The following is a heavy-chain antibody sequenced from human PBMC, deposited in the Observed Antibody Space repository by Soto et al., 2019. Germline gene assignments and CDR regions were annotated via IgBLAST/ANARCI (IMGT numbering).Heavy chain of an antibody. CDR2: IYYSGST. CDR1: GGSISSYY. V-gene: IGHV4-59*01. D-gene: IGHD3-16*02. CDR3: ARLDMITFGGVIARPRWFDP. Sequence: SETLSLTCTVSGGSISSYYWSWIRQPPGKGLEWIGYIYYSGSTNYNPSLKSRVTISVDTSKNQFSLKLSSVTAADTAVYYCARLDMITFGGVIARPRWFDPWGQGTLVNVSS. J-gene: IGHJ5*02.